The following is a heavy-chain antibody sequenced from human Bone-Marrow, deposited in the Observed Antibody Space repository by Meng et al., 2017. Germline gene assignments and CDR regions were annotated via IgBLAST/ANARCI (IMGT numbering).Heavy chain of an antibody. D-gene: IGHD4/OR15-4a*01. CDR1: GGPFSDYY. CDR3: TRDLDYGESDY. J-gene: IGHJ4*02. CDR2: IDHSGSA. Sequence: GSLRLSCAVSGGPFSDYYWSWFRQAPGKGLEWIGKIDHSGSANYNPSLKNRVTMSVDTSKDQFSLNVTSVTAADSAIYYCTRDLDYGESDYWGQGTLVTVSS. V-gene: IGHV4-34*01.